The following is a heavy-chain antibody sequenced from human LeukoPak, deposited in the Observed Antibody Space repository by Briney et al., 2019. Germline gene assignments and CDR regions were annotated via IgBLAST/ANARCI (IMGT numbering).Heavy chain of an antibody. D-gene: IGHD4-23*01. CDR1: GGSISSYY. CDR2: IYTSGST. J-gene: IGHJ5*02. V-gene: IGHV4-4*07. Sequence: SETLSLTCTVSGGSISSYYWSWIRQPAGKGLEWIGRIYTSGSTNYNPSLKSRVTMSVDTSKNQFSLKLSSVTAADTAVYYCARGVDYGGNTVRNWFDPWGQGTLVTVSS. CDR3: ARGVDYGGNTVRNWFDP.